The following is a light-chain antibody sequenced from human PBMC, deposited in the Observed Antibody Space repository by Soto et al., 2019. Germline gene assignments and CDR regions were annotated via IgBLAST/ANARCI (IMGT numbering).Light chain of an antibody. Sequence: DIQMTESPSTLSASVGDRVTITCRASQSIGVWFACCQQKQGTAPNLLLYKTSTFDSGVQLSFSGSRSGTEFTLTISSVQPDDFATYYCQQYINYFRTFGQGTKVEIK. CDR3: QQYINYFRT. V-gene: IGKV1-5*03. CDR2: KTS. J-gene: IGKJ1*01. CDR1: QSIGVW.